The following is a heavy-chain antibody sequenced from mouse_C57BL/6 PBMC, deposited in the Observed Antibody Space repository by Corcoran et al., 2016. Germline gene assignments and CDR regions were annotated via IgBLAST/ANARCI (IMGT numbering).Heavy chain of an antibody. CDR2: INPNYGTT. J-gene: IGHJ2*01. V-gene: IGHV1-39*01. CDR3: AVITTVVAPFDY. Sequence: EFQLQQSGPELVKPGASVKISCKASGYSFTDYNMNWVKQSNGKGLEWIGVINPNYGTTSYNQKFKGKATLTVDQSSSTAYMQLNSLASEDSAVYYCAVITTVVAPFDYWGQGTTLTVSS. CDR1: GYSFTDYN. D-gene: IGHD1-1*01.